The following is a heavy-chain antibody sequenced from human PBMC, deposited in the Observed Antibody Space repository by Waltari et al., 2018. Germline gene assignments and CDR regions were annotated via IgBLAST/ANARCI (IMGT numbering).Heavy chain of an antibody. V-gene: IGHV3-33*01. Sequence: QVQLVESGGGVVQPGRSLRLSCAASGFTFSSYGMHWVRQAPGKGLEWVAVVGDEGSNKYYADSVKGRLTRSRDNSKNTLYLQMNSLRAEDTAVYYCARADGSGSSSSDYWGQGTLVTVSS. D-gene: IGHD3-10*01. CDR1: GFTFSSYG. CDR2: VGDEGSNK. J-gene: IGHJ4*02. CDR3: ARADGSGSSSSDY.